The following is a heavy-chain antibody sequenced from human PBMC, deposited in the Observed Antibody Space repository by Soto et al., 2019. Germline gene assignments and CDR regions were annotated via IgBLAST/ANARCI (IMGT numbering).Heavy chain of an antibody. V-gene: IGHV4-59*08. CDR1: GGPVSSYY. Sequence: SETLSLTCTVSGGPVSSYYWSWIRQSPGKGLEWIGFIYYSGSTRYKPSLKSRVTISVDTSKNQFPLMVNSATAADTAVYYCARHSNRNYGLYYFDYWGLGALVTVS. D-gene: IGHD4-4*01. CDR3: ARHSNRNYGLYYFDY. J-gene: IGHJ4*02. CDR2: IYYSGST.